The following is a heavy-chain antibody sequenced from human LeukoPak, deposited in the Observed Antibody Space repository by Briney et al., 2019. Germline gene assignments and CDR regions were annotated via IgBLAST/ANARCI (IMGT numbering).Heavy chain of an antibody. Sequence: SETLSLTCTVSGGSISSYYWSWIRQPPGKGLEWIGYIYYSGSTNYNPSLKSRVTISVDTSKNQFSLKLSSVTAADTAVYYCARDSLMVRGVIKGMDVWGQGTTVTVSS. V-gene: IGHV4-59*01. D-gene: IGHD3-10*01. CDR3: ARDSLMVRGVIKGMDV. CDR2: IYYSGST. CDR1: GGSISSYY. J-gene: IGHJ6*02.